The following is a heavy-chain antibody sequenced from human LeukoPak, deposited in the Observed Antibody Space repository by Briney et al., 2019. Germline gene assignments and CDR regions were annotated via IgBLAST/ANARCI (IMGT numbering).Heavy chain of an antibody. CDR2: IYYSGST. Sequence: SETLSLTCAVSGGSVSSSTYYWGWIRQPPGKGLEWIGSIYYSGSTYYNPSLKSRVTISVDTSKNQFSLKLSSVTVADTAVYYRARSRIAVAGTDYWGQGTLVTVSS. CDR1: GGSVSSSTYY. J-gene: IGHJ4*02. D-gene: IGHD6-19*01. V-gene: IGHV4-39*01. CDR3: ARSRIAVAGTDY.